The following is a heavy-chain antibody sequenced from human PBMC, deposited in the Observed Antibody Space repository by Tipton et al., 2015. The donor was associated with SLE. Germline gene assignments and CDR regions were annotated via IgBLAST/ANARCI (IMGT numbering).Heavy chain of an antibody. V-gene: IGHV3-9*01. CDR2: ISWNSGSI. CDR3: AKDKDPYYYESSGYTHAFDI. D-gene: IGHD3-22*01. J-gene: IGHJ3*02. CDR1: GFTFDDYA. Sequence: QLVQSGGGLVQPGRSLRLSCAASGFTFDDYAMHWVRQAPGKGLEWVSGISWNSGSIGYADSVKGRFTISRDNAKNSLYLQMNSLRAEDTALYYCAKDKDPYYYESSGYTHAFDIWGQGTMVTVSS.